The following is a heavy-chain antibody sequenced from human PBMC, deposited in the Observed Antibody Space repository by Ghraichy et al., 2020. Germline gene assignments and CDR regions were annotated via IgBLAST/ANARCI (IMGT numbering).Heavy chain of an antibody. Sequence: SETLSLTCAVYGGSFSGYYWSWIRQPPGKGLEWIGEINHSGSTNYNPSLKSRVTISVDTSKNQFSLKLSSVTAADTAVYYCARERGVVPAVTHSYYYYYGMDVWGQGTTVTVSS. CDR2: INHSGST. CDR3: ARERGVVPAVTHSYYYYYGMDV. CDR1: GGSFSGYY. D-gene: IGHD2-2*01. J-gene: IGHJ6*02. V-gene: IGHV4-34*01.